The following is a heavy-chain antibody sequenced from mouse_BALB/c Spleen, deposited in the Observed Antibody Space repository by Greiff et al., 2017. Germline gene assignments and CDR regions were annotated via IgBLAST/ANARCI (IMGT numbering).Heavy chain of an antibody. V-gene: IGHV14-3*02. J-gene: IGHJ4*01. CDR3: ARAAYHAMDY. CDR2: IDPANGNT. Sequence: VQLKESGAELVKPGASVKLSCTASGFNIKDTYMHWVKQRPEQGLEWIGRIDPANGNTKYDPKFQGKATITADTSSNTAYLQLSSLTSEDTAVYYCARAAYHAMDYWGQGTSVTVSS. CDR1: GFNIKDTY.